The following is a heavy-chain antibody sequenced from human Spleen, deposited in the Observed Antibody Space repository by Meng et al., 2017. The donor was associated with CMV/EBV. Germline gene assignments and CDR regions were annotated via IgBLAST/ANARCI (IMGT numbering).Heavy chain of an antibody. D-gene: IGHD3-3*01. CDR2: ISSNSSSI. Sequence: GGVVSPRRSLRLSGEASGFTFSGYSMHCFRQAPGKVLEWVSSISSNSSSIYYADSVKGRFTISRDNAKNSLYLQINNLRAEDTAVYYCARASGYDSNWGQGTLVTVSS. J-gene: IGHJ4*02. CDR3: ARASGYDSN. V-gene: IGHV3-21*01. CDR1: GFTFSGYS.